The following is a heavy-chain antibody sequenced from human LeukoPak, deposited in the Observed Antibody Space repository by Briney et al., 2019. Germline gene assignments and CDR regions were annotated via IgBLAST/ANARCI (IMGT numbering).Heavy chain of an antibody. Sequence: ASVKVSCKASGYTFTTYGISWVRQAPGQGLEWMGRISPYNGNTNYAQKLQGRVTLTTDTSTNTAYMELSSLRSDDTAVYYCAREPYDILTGYYRGKNAFDIWGQGTMVTVSS. CDR1: GYTFTTYG. V-gene: IGHV1-18*01. J-gene: IGHJ3*02. D-gene: IGHD3-9*01. CDR2: ISPYNGNT. CDR3: AREPYDILTGYYRGKNAFDI.